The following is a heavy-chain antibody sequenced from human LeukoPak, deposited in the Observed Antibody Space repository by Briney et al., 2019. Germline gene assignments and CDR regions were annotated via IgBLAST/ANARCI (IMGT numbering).Heavy chain of an antibody. CDR3: AKSRSGSANWALQIFDN. V-gene: IGHV3-33*06. J-gene: IGHJ4*02. CDR1: GFTFSSYG. D-gene: IGHD1-1*01. CDR2: IWYDGSNK. Sequence: GGSLRLSCAASGFTFSSYGMHWVCQAPGKGLEWVAVIWYDGSNKYYADSVKGRFTISRDNSNNSLFVQMNSLRAEDTAVYFCAKSRSGSANWALQIFDNWGQGTLVTVSS.